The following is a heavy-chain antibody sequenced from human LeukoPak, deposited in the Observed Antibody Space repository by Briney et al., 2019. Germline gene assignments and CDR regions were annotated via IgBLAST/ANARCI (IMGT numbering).Heavy chain of an antibody. CDR2: IIPILGIA. CDR3: ARVYYDFWSGAYYFDY. V-gene: IGHV1-69*04. D-gene: IGHD3-3*01. Sequence: SVKVSCKASGGTFSSYAISWARQAPGQGLEWMGRIIPILGIANYAQKFQGRVTITADKSTSTAYMELSSLRSEDTAVYYCARVYYDFWSGAYYFDYWGQGTLVTVSS. CDR1: GGTFSSYA. J-gene: IGHJ4*02.